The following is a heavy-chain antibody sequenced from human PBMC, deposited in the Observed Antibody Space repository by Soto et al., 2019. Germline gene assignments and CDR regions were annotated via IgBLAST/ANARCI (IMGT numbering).Heavy chain of an antibody. CDR2: IYHSGST. Sequence: SETLSLTCAVSGGSISSYYWSWIRQPPGKGLEWIGYIYHSGSTYYNPSLKSRVTISVDRSKNQFSLKLSSVTAADTAVYYCARGPDDYYDSSPHFDYWGQGTLVTVSS. V-gene: IGHV4-59*01. J-gene: IGHJ4*02. CDR1: GGSISSYY. CDR3: ARGPDDYYDSSPHFDY. D-gene: IGHD3-22*01.